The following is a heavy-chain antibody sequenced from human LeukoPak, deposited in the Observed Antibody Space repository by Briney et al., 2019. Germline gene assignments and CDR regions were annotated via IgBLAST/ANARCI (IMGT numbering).Heavy chain of an antibody. CDR3: ANSTAARPYYFGY. J-gene: IGHJ4*02. CDR1: GSTLTEHA. CDR2: IIDVGGT. V-gene: IGHV3-23*01. Sequence: GGSLRLSCAVSGSTLTEHAWSWVRQAPGEGLEWVSGIIDVGGTYYADSVKGRFTISRDNSKNTLYLQMNSLRAEDTAVYFCANSTAARPYYFGYWGQGTLVTVSS. D-gene: IGHD6-6*01.